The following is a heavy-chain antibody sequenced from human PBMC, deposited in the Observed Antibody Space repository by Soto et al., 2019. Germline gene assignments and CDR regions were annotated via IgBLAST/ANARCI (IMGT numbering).Heavy chain of an antibody. V-gene: IGHV3-72*01. CDR1: GFTFSDHY. Sequence: EVQLVESGGGLVQPGGSLRLSCAASGFTFSDHYMDWVRQAPGKGLEWVARSRNRVNSHTTEYAASVKGRFTISREESKSSLYLQMNSLKIEDTAVYYCTRGLLGGAQSYTFAGMDVWGQGTTVTVSS. CDR2: SRNRVNSHTT. CDR3: TRGLLGGAQSYTFAGMDV. J-gene: IGHJ6*01. D-gene: IGHD1-26*01.